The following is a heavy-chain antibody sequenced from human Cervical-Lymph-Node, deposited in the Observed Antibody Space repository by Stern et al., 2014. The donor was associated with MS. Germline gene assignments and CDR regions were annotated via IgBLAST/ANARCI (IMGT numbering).Heavy chain of an antibody. V-gene: IGHV1-69*01. J-gene: IGHJ4*02. CDR1: GGTFSTYA. CDR3: ARDSERMTYLDY. D-gene: IGHD1-1*01. CDR2: IIPIFGTA. Sequence: VQLVEYGAEVKKPGSSVKVSCKASGGTFSTYAINWVRQAPGQGLEWMGGIIPIFGTANYAQKFQGRVTITADESTSTAYMELSSLRSEDTAVYYCARDSERMTYLDYWGQGTLVTVSS.